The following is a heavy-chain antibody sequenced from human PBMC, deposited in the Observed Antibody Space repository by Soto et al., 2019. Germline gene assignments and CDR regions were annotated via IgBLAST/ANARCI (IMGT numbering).Heavy chain of an antibody. J-gene: IGHJ4*02. V-gene: IGHV3-23*01. Sequence: EVQLLESGGGLVQPGGSLRLSCAASGFAFSSYDMSWVRQAPGKGLEWVSAISSSGGGTYYADSVKGRFTISRDNSKNTLYLHINSLRAEDTAVYYCANWARSCSDVYCSGNFFDYWGQGTLVTVSS. D-gene: IGHD2-15*01. CDR3: ANWARSCSDVYCSGNFFDY. CDR1: GFAFSSYD. CDR2: ISSSGGGT.